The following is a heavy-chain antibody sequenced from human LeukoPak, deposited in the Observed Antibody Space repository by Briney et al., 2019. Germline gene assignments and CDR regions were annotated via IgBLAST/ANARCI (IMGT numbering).Heavy chain of an antibody. CDR2: ISGSGDNT. CDR1: GFTFSSYA. V-gene: IGHV3-23*01. Sequence: GGSLRLSCAASGFTFSSYAMSWVRQPPGKGLEWVSGISGSGDNTYYADSVKGRFTISRDNSKKTLYLQMNSLRAEDTAVYYCAKEGGDILTGSLEYFQHWGQGTLVTVSS. D-gene: IGHD3-9*01. CDR3: AKEGGDILTGSLEYFQH. J-gene: IGHJ1*01.